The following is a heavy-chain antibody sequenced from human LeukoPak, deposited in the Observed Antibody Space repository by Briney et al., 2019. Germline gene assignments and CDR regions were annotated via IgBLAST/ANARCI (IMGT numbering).Heavy chain of an antibody. J-gene: IGHJ4*02. Sequence: GGSLRLSCAASGFTFSSYAMSWVRQAPGKGLEWVSAISGSGGSTYYADSVKGRFTISRDNSKNTLYLQMNSLRAEDTAVYYCAKVKSGIVVVPAAPIFDYWGQGTLVTVSS. V-gene: IGHV3-23*01. CDR3: AKVKSGIVVVPAAPIFDY. CDR2: ISGSGGST. CDR1: GFTFSSYA. D-gene: IGHD2-2*01.